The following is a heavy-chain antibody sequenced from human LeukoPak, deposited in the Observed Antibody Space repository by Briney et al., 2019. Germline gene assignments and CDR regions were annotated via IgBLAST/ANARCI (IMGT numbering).Heavy chain of an antibody. D-gene: IGHD3-22*01. Sequence: GGSRRLSCAASGFTFSSYVMTWVRQAPGKGLEWVSGVTVSGSTSYYADSVKGRFTISRDNSKNTLYMQMNSLRAEDTAVYYCAKAVPYYDSSGPPPPDYWGQGTLVTVSS. CDR2: VTVSGSTS. CDR1: GFTFSSYV. CDR3: AKAVPYYDSSGPPPPDY. V-gene: IGHV3-23*01. J-gene: IGHJ4*02.